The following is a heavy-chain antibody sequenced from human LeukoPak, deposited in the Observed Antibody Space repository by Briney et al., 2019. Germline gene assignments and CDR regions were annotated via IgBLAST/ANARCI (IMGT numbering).Heavy chain of an antibody. D-gene: IGHD3-10*01. CDR2: IIPIFGTA. CDR3: AISGSSVSWFASWFDP. CDR1: GYTFTSYG. V-gene: IGHV1-69*13. J-gene: IGHJ5*02. Sequence: SVKVSCKASGYTFTSYGISWVRQAPGQGLEWMGGIIPIFGTANYAQKFQGRVTITADESTSTAYMELSSLRSEDTAVYYCAISGSSVSWFASWFDPWGQGTLVTVSS.